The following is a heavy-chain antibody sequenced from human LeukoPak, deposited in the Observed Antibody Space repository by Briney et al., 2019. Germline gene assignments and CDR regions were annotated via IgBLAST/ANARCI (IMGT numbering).Heavy chain of an antibody. Sequence: GESLKISCKGSGYSFTNYWIGWVRQMPGKGLEWMGIIYPGDSDTRYSPSFQGQVTISADKSISTAYLQWSSLKASDAAMYYCASGGNYLNQYFQHWGQGTLVTVSS. CDR3: ASGGNYLNQYFQH. CDR1: GYSFTNYW. CDR2: IYPGDSDT. D-gene: IGHD1-26*01. V-gene: IGHV5-51*01. J-gene: IGHJ1*01.